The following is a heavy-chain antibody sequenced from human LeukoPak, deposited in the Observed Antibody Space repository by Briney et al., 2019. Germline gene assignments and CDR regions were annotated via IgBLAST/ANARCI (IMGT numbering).Heavy chain of an antibody. V-gene: IGHV4-39*01. D-gene: IGHD6-19*01. Sequence: SETLSLTCTVSGGSISSSSYYWGWIRQPPGKGLEWIGSIYYSGSTYYNPSLKSRVTISVDTSKNQFSLKLGSVTAADTAVYYCARPIAVAAHFDYWGQGTLVTVSS. CDR3: ARPIAVAAHFDY. CDR1: GGSISSSSYY. J-gene: IGHJ4*02. CDR2: IYYSGST.